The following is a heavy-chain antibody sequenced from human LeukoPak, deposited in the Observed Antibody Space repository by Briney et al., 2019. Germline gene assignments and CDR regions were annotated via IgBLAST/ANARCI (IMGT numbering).Heavy chain of an antibody. CDR2: ISDDGSSE. CDR1: GFTFRSYA. V-gene: IGHV3-30*01. Sequence: PGRSLRLSCAASGFTFRSYALHWVRQAPGKGLEWVTLISDDGSSENYADSVKGRFTILRDDSKNTLYLQMNSLREEDTAVYYCAREGHGFDYWGQGTLVTVSP. CDR3: AREGHGFDY. J-gene: IGHJ4*02.